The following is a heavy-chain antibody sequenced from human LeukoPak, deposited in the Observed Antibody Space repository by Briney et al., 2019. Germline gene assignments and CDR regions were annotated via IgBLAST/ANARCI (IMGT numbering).Heavy chain of an antibody. D-gene: IGHD3-22*01. Sequence: GGSLRLSCAASGFTFNSYWMNWVRQAPGKGLEWVANIKRDGSEKYYVGSVKGRFTISRDNAKNSLDLQMNSLRAEDTAVYYCAKHYYDSSGYYDSFDYWGQGTLVTVSS. CDR1: GFTFNSYW. V-gene: IGHV3-7*03. CDR3: AKHYYDSSGYYDSFDY. J-gene: IGHJ4*02. CDR2: IKRDGSEK.